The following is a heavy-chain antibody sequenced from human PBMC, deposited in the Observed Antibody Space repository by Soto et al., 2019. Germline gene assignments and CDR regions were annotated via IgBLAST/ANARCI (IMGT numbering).Heavy chain of an antibody. CDR1: GFTFSSYS. CDR3: ARAPITIFGVVIPYGMDV. Sequence: PGGSLRLSCAASGFTFSSYSMNWVRQAPGKGLEWVSYISSSSSTIYYADSVKGRFTISRDNAKNSLYLQMNSLRDEDTAVYYCARAPITIFGVVIPYGMDVWGQGTTVTVSS. CDR2: ISSSSSTI. V-gene: IGHV3-48*02. D-gene: IGHD3-3*01. J-gene: IGHJ6*02.